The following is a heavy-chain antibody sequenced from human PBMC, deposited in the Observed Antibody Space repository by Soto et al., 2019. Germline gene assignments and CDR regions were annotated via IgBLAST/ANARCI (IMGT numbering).Heavy chain of an antibody. Sequence: SETLSLTCAVYGGSFSGYYWSWIRQPPGKGLEWIGEINHSGSTNYNPSLKSRVTISVDTSKNQFSLKLSSVTAADTAVYYCARFSSGDRTDDAFDIWGQGTMVTVSS. J-gene: IGHJ3*02. CDR3: ARFSSGDRTDDAFDI. CDR1: GGSFSGYY. V-gene: IGHV4-34*01. D-gene: IGHD6-19*01. CDR2: INHSGST.